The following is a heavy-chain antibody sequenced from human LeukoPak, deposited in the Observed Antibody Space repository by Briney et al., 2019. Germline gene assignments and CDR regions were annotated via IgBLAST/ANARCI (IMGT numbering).Heavy chain of an antibody. CDR1: GFTFSAYY. CDR3: AKVSEYSYGSVKTTHYFDY. CDR2: ISNTGSTI. J-gene: IGHJ4*02. Sequence: SGGSLRLSCAASGFTFSAYYMSWIRQAPGKGLEWVSYISNTGSTIFYTNSVKGRFTISRDNSKNTLYLQMNSLRAEDTAVYYCAKVSEYSYGSVKTTHYFDYWGQGTLVTVSS. V-gene: IGHV3-11*01. D-gene: IGHD5-18*01.